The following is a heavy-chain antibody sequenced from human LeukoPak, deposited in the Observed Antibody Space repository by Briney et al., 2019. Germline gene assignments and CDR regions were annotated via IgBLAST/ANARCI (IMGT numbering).Heavy chain of an antibody. CDR1: GFSISGGYY. Sequence: SETLSLTCSVSGFSISGGYYWGWIRQPPGKGLEWLGSIYHSGKTDYNPSLKSRVTISVDTSKNQFSLKLSSVTAADTAVYYCASYRGVAVAEYWGQGTLVTVSS. CDR2: IYHSGKT. D-gene: IGHD6-19*01. J-gene: IGHJ4*02. CDR3: ASYRGVAVAEY. V-gene: IGHV4-38-2*02.